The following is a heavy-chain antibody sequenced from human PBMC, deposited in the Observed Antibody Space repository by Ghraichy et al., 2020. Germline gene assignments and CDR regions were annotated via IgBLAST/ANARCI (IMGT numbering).Heavy chain of an antibody. CDR3: AKELYYGSGSQRMIDY. V-gene: IGHV3-23*01. J-gene: IGHJ4*02. CDR1: GFTFSSYA. Sequence: GESLNISCAASGFTFSSYAMSWVRQAPGKGLEWVSAISGSGGSTYYADSVKGRFTISRDNSKNTLYLQMNSLRAEDTAVYYCAKELYYGSGSQRMIDYWGQGTLVTVSS. D-gene: IGHD3-10*01. CDR2: ISGSGGST.